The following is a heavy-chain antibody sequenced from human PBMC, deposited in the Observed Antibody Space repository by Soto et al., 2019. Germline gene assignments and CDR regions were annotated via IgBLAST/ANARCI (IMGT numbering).Heavy chain of an antibody. V-gene: IGHV4-61*01. CDR1: GGSVSSGSYY. CDR3: ARPARVELGNDAFDI. CDR2: VHYQGGT. D-gene: IGHD1-7*01. J-gene: IGHJ3*02. Sequence: SETLSLTCTVSGGSVSSGSYYWTWIRQPPGKGLEWIGYVHYQGGTNYNPSLKTRVTISVDTSKNQFSLTLSSVTAADTAVYYCARPARVELGNDAFDIWGQGTMVTVSS.